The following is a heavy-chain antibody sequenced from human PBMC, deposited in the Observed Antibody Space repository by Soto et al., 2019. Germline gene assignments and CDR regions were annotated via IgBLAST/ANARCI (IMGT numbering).Heavy chain of an antibody. CDR3: ARVRITIFGVVIDAFDI. J-gene: IGHJ3*02. D-gene: IGHD3-3*01. Sequence: ASVKVSCKASGYTFTSYGISWVRQAPGQGLEWMGWISAYNGNTNYAQKLQGGVTMTTDTSTSTAYMELRSLRSDDTAVYYCARVRITIFGVVIDAFDIWGQGTMVTVSS. CDR1: GYTFTSYG. V-gene: IGHV1-18*01. CDR2: ISAYNGNT.